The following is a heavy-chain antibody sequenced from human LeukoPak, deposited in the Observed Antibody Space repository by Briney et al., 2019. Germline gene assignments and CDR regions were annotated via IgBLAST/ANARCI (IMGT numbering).Heavy chain of an antibody. D-gene: IGHD4-17*01. CDR1: GFTFSSYW. J-gene: IGHJ4*02. V-gene: IGHV3-7*01. Sequence: PGGSLRLSCAASGFTFSSYWMTWVRQAPGKGLEWVANIKQDGSEKYYVDSVKGRFTISRDNAKNSLYLQMNSLRAEDTAVYYCAKSAGVGGDYVYYFDYWGQGTLVTVSS. CDR2: IKQDGSEK. CDR3: AKSAGVGGDYVYYFDY.